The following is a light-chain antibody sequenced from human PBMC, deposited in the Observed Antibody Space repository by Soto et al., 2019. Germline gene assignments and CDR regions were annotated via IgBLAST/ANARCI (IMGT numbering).Light chain of an antibody. V-gene: IGKV1-5*03. CDR1: KTISSW. CDR2: KAS. J-gene: IGKJ1*01. Sequence: DIQMTQSPSTLSGSVGDRVTITCRASKTISSWLAWYQQKPGKAPKLLIYKASTLKSGVPARFSGSGSGTEFTLTISSLQPDDFATYYCQHYNRYSEAFGQGTKVELK. CDR3: QHYNRYSEA.